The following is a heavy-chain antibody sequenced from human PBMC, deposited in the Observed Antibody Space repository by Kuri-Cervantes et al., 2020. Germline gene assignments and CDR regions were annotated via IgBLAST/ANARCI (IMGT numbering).Heavy chain of an antibody. CDR2: INPNSGGT. CDR3: AIKGVAVAWGY. J-gene: IGHJ4*02. Sequence: VSVKVSCKASGYTFTGYYMHWVRQAPGQGLEWMGWINPNSGGTNYAQKFQGRVTMARDTSISTAYMELSRLRSDDTAVCYCAIKGVAVAWGYWGQGTLVTVSS. CDR1: GYTFTGYY. V-gene: IGHV1-2*02. D-gene: IGHD6-19*01.